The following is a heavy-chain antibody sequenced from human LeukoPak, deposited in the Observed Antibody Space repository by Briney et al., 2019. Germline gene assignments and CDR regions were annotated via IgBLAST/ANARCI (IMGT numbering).Heavy chain of an antibody. CDR3: APDPNFDY. J-gene: IGHJ4*02. CDR2: ISDSGGST. Sequence: PGGSLILSCAASGFTFRSYGMSWVRQAPGKGLEWVSAISDSGGSTYYADSVKGRFTISRDNSKNTLYLQMNSLRAEDTAVYYCAPDPNFDYWGQGALVTVSS. CDR1: GFTFRSYG. V-gene: IGHV3-23*01.